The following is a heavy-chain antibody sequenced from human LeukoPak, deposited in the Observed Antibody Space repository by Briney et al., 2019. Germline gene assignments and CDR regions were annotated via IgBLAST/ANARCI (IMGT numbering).Heavy chain of an antibody. Sequence: SETLSLTCAVYGGSFSGYYWSWLRQPPGKGLEWIGEINHSGSTNYNPSLKSRVTISVDTSKNQFSLKLSSVTAANTAVYYCARADTAMDYFDYWGQGTLVTVSS. J-gene: IGHJ4*02. V-gene: IGHV4-34*01. CDR3: ARADTAMDYFDY. D-gene: IGHD5-18*01. CDR1: GGSFSGYY. CDR2: INHSGST.